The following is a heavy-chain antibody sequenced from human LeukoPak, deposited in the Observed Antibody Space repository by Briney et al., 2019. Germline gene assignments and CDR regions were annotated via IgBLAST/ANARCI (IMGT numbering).Heavy chain of an antibody. Sequence: GASVTVSCKASGYTFTGYYIYWVGLAPGQGLEGMGRINPNSGGTNYAPKFQGRVTMTRDTSISTAYMELSRLRSDDTAVYYCARDIVGIGYYDSSGHEDYWGQGSLVTVSS. CDR1: GYTFTGYY. CDR3: ARDIVGIGYYDSSGHEDY. J-gene: IGHJ4*02. D-gene: IGHD3-22*01. V-gene: IGHV1-2*06. CDR2: INPNSGGT.